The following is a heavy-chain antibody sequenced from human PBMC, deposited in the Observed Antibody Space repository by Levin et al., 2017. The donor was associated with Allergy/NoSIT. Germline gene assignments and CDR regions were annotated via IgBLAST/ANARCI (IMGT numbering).Heavy chain of an antibody. CDR2: ISGSGGST. V-gene: IGHV3-23*01. Sequence: GESLKISCAASGFTFSSYAMSWVRQAPGKGLEWVSGISGSGGSTYYADSVKGRFTISRDNSKSTLYLQMNSLRAEDTAVYYCAKGENYYGSGSEDYWGQGTLVTVSS. D-gene: IGHD3-10*01. CDR3: AKGENYYGSGSEDY. J-gene: IGHJ4*02. CDR1: GFTFSSYA.